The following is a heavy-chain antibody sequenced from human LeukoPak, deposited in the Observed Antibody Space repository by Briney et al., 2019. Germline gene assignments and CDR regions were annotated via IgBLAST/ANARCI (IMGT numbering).Heavy chain of an antibody. CDR3: AASGDGYNPDY. CDR1: GGSISSYY. D-gene: IGHD5-24*01. Sequence: SETLSLTCTVSGGSISSYYWSWIRQPPGKGLEWIGYIYYSGSTNYNPSLKSRVTISVDTSKNQFSLKLSSVTAADTAVYYCAASGDGYNPDYWGQGTLVTVSS. CDR2: IYYSGST. V-gene: IGHV4-59*01. J-gene: IGHJ4*02.